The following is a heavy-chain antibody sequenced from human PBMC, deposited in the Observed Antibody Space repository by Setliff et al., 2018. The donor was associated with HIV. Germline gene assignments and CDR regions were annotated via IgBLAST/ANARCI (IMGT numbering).Heavy chain of an antibody. J-gene: IGHJ4*02. D-gene: IGHD2-8*01. CDR3: ARDFDNEGY. V-gene: IGHV3-48*03. CDR2: ITRSSSRI. Sequence: GGSLRLSCAASGFTFSTYEMTWVRQAPGKGLECISYITRSSSRILYADSVKGRFTVSRDNAKNSLFLQMNRLRSDDTAVYYCARDFDNEGYWGQGTLVTVSS. CDR1: GFTFSTYE.